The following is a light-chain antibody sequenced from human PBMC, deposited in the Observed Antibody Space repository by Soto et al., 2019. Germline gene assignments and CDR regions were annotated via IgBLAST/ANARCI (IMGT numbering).Light chain of an antibody. CDR1: SSNIGAGYD. CDR3: QSYDSSLSGWV. V-gene: IGLV1-40*01. CDR2: GNS. J-gene: IGLJ1*01. Sequence: QSVLTQPPSVSGTPGQRVTISCTGSSSNIGAGYDVHWYQQLPGTAPKLLIYGNSNRPSGVPDRFSGSKSGTSASLAITGLQAEDEADYNCQSYDSSLSGWVFGTGTKLTVL.